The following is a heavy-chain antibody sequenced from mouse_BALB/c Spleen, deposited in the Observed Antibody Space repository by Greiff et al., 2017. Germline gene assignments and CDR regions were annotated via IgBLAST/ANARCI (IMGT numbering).Heavy chain of an antibody. CDR2: IWSGGST. V-gene: IGHV2-2*02. Sequence: VQLQESGPGLVQPSQSLSITCTVSGFSLTSYGVHWVRQSPGKGLEWLGVIWSGGSTDYNAAFISRLSISKDNSKSQVFFKMNSLQANDTAIYYCARNLRPGYFDVWGAGTTVTVSS. J-gene: IGHJ1*01. CDR1: GFSLTSYG. CDR3: ARNLRPGYFDV. D-gene: IGHD1-2*01.